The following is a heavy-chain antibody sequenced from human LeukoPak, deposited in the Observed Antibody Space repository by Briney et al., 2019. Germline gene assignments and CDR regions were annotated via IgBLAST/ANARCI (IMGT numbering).Heavy chain of an antibody. J-gene: IGHJ6*02. CDR3: ARGEGYYSSTSCYTFLFHYYYGMDV. V-gene: IGHV3-7*01. CDR2: IKQDGSEK. D-gene: IGHD2-2*02. Sequence: GGSLRLSCAASGFTFSSYWMSWVRQAPGKGLEWVANIKQDGSEKYYVDSVKGRFTISRDNAKNSLYLQMNSLRAEDTAVYYCARGEGYYSSTSCYTFLFHYYYGMDVWGQGTTVTVSS. CDR1: GFTFSSYW.